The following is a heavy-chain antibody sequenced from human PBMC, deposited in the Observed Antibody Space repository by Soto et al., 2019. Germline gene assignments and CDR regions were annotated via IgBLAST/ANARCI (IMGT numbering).Heavy chain of an antibody. J-gene: IGHJ2*01. CDR2: INPGNGNT. CDR3: ARGASSVTTFYFDL. D-gene: IGHD4-17*01. CDR1: GYTFTSYA. V-gene: IGHV1-3*01. Sequence: GASVKVSCKASGYTFTSYAMHWVRQAPGQRLEWMGWINPGNGNTKNSQKLQGRVTITRDTFASTAYMELSGLRSEDTAVYYCARGASSVTTFYFDLWGRGTLVTVSS.